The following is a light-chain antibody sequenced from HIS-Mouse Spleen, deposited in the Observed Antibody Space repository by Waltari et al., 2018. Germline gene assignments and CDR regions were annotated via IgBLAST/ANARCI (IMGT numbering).Light chain of an antibody. V-gene: IGKV1-33*01. CDR1: QDISNY. CDR2: DAS. J-gene: IGKJ4*01. Sequence: IQITQSPSFLSASVGDRGTITCQASQDISNYLNWYQQKPGKAPKPLIYDASNLETGVPSRFSGSGSGTDFTFTISSLQPEDIATYYCQQYDNLPFFGGGTKVEIK. CDR3: QQYDNLPF.